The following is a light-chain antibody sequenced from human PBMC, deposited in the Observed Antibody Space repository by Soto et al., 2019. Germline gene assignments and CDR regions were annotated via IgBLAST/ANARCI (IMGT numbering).Light chain of an antibody. Sequence: DIQMTQSPSTLSAFVGDRVTITCRASQSISTWLAWYQQKPGKAPNLLIYKASTLESGVPSRFSGSGSGTEFTLTINSLQPDDFATYYCQHYDGYPWTFGQGTKVEIK. CDR2: KAS. J-gene: IGKJ1*01. CDR1: QSISTW. V-gene: IGKV1-5*03. CDR3: QHYDGYPWT.